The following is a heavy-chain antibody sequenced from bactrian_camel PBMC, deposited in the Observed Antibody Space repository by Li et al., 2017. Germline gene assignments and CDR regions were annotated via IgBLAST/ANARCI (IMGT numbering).Heavy chain of an antibody. CDR2: ITNGGGST. D-gene: IGHD3*01. Sequence: VQLVESGGGLVQPGGSLRLSCAASGFTFSDSAMYWVRQAPGKGLEWVSTITNGGGSTYYADSVKGRFTISRDNAENTLSLQLNSLKTEDTAMYYCAKDTVLWGQGTQVTVS. CDR3: AKDTVL. V-gene: IGHV3S1*01. CDR1: GFTFSDSA. J-gene: IGHJ4*01.